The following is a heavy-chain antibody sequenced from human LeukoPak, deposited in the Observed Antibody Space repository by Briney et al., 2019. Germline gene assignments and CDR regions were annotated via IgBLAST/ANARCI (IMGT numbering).Heavy chain of an antibody. J-gene: IGHJ3*02. CDR3: AREVVPAAEGAFDI. CDR2: INPNSGGT. V-gene: IGHV1-2*02. D-gene: IGHD2-2*01. Sequence: ASVKVSCKASGYTFTGYYMHWVRQAPGQGLEWMGWINPNSGGTNYAQKFQGRVTMTRDTSISTAYMKLSRLRSDDTAVYYCAREVVPAAEGAFDIWGQGTMVTVSS. CDR1: GYTFTGYY.